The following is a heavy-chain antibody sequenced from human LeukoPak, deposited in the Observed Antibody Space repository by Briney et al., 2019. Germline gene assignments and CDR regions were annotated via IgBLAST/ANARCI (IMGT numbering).Heavy chain of an antibody. V-gene: IGHV4-34*01. CDR2: INHSGST. Sequence: SETLSLTCAVYGGSFSGYYLSWIRQPPGKGLEWIGEINHSGSTNYNPSLKSRVTISVDTSKNQFSLKLSSVTAADTAVYYCARRYSYGPHYFDYWGQGTLVTVSS. D-gene: IGHD5-18*01. CDR1: GGSFSGYY. J-gene: IGHJ4*02. CDR3: ARRYSYGPHYFDY.